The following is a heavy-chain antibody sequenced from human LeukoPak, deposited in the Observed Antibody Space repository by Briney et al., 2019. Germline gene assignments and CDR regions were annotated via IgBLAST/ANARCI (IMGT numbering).Heavy chain of an antibody. J-gene: IGHJ6*03. CDR1: GGTFSSYA. CDR2: IIPIFGTA. Sequence: ASVKVSCKASGGTFSSYAISWVRQSPGQGLEWMGGIIPIFGTANYAQKFQGRVTITADESTSTAYMELSSLRSEDTAVYYCASTSSVTPSYYYYYMDVWGKGTTVTVSS. CDR3: ASTSSVTPSYYYYYMDV. D-gene: IGHD4-11*01. V-gene: IGHV1-69*13.